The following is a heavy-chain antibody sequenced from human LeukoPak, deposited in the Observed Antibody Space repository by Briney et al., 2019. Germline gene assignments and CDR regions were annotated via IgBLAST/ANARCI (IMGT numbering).Heavy chain of an antibody. V-gene: IGHV4-61*05. D-gene: IGHD3-10*01. CDR1: GGSISSSSYY. J-gene: IGHJ4*02. Sequence: SETLSLTCTVSGGSISSSSYYWGWIRQPPGKGLEWIGYIYYSGSTNYNPSLKSRVTISVDTSKNQFSLKLSSVTAADTAVYYCARGTDPDYWGQGTLVTVSS. CDR2: IYYSGST. CDR3: ARGTDPDY.